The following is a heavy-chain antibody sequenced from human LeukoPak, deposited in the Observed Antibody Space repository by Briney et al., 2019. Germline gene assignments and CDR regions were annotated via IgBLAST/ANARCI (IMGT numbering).Heavy chain of an antibody. V-gene: IGHV3-23*01. Sequence: PGGSLRLSCAASGFTFSSYAMSWVRQAPGKGLEWVSAISGSGGSTYYADSVKGRFTISRDNSKNTLYLQMNSLRAEDTAVYYCAKVPYYYDSSGSDAFDIWGQGTMVTVSS. CDR2: ISGSGGST. D-gene: IGHD3-22*01. CDR3: AKVPYYYDSSGSDAFDI. CDR1: GFTFSSYA. J-gene: IGHJ3*02.